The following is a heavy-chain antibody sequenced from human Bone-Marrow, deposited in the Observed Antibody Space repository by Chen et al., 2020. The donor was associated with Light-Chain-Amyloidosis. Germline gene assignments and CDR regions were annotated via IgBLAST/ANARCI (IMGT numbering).Heavy chain of an antibody. J-gene: IGHJ4*02. D-gene: IGHD2-2*02. CDR2: ISWNSGSI. V-gene: IGHV3-9*01. CDR3: AKAIVPAAIGYFDY. CDR1: GFTFDDYA. Sequence: EVQLVESGGGLVQPGRSLRLSCAASGFTFDDYAMRWVRQAPGKGLEWVSGISWNSGSIGYADSVKGRFTISRDNAKNSLYLQMNSLRAEDTALYYCAKAIVPAAIGYFDYWGQGTLVTVSS.